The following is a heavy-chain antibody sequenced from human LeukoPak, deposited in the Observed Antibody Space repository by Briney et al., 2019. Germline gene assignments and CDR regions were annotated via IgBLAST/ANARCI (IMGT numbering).Heavy chain of an antibody. V-gene: IGHV3-7*01. D-gene: IGHD3-9*01. J-gene: IGHJ4*02. CDR1: GFTLSTFW. CDR2: IKEDGRIK. CDR3: ASNNDWRFDY. Sequence: PGGSLRLSCAASGFTLSTFWMSWVRQAPGKGLEWVANIKEDGRIKNYVDSVKGRFTISRDNAKKSVYLQMSSVRAEDTAMYYCASNNDWRFDYWGQGTLVTVSS.